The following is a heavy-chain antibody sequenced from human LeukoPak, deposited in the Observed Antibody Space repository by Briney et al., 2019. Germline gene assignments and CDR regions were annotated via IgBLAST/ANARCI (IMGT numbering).Heavy chain of an antibody. Sequence: SGGSLRLSCTASGFTFSDYWMYWVRQAPGKGLVWVSRIKSDGTGILYEDFAEGRFTISRDNVKNALYLQMTSLREYDTAVYYWVRGQTIDYWGQGILVTVSS. CDR3: VRGQTIDY. D-gene: IGHD2-21*01. CDR1: GFTFSDYW. CDR2: IKSDGTGI. V-gene: IGHV3-74*03. J-gene: IGHJ4*02.